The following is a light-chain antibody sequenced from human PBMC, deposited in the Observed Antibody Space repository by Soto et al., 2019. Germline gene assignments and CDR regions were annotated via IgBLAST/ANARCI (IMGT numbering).Light chain of an antibody. J-gene: IGKJ1*01. CDR2: GAS. V-gene: IGKV3-20*01. Sequence: EIVLTQSPGTLSLSPGERATLSCRASRSVSSRYLAWYQQKPGQAPRLLIYGASSRATGIPDRFSGSGSGTDFTLTITRLEPEDFAVYYCQQYGGSPWTFGQGTKVEIK. CDR1: RSVSSRY. CDR3: QQYGGSPWT.